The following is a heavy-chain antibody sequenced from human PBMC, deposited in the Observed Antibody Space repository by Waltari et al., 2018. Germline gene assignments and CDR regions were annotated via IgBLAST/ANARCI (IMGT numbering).Heavy chain of an antibody. J-gene: IGHJ3*01. CDR3: ASGEIAAFHY. D-gene: IGHD6-6*01. Sequence: QVQLQESGPGLVKPSETLSLTCTVAGGSISSYYWSWIRQPPGKGLEWIGYIYYSGSTNFNPSLKSRVTISVDTSKNQFSLKLSSVTAADTAVYYCASGEIAAFHYWGQGTMVTVSS. CDR2: IYYSGST. V-gene: IGHV4-59*01. CDR1: GGSISSYY.